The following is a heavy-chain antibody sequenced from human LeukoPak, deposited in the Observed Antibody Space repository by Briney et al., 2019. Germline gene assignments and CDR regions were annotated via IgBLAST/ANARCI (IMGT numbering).Heavy chain of an antibody. CDR3: AYSLYSSGWSYFDY. Sequence: GGSLRLSCAASGFTFSSYGMYWVRQAPGKGLEWVAFIRYDGSNKYYADSVKGRFTISRDNSKNTLYLQMNSLRAEDTAVYYCAYSLYSSGWSYFDYWGQGTLVTVSS. V-gene: IGHV3-30*02. CDR1: GFTFSSYG. CDR2: IRYDGSNK. D-gene: IGHD6-19*01. J-gene: IGHJ4*02.